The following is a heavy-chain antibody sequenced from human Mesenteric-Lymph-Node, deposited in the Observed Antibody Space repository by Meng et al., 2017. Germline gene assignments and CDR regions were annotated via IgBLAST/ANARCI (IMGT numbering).Heavy chain of an antibody. D-gene: IGHD1-26*01. CDR3: ARESSGIGDY. CDR2: IYYSGST. CDR1: GGSISSYY. J-gene: IGHJ4*02. Sequence: SETLSLTCTVSGGSISSYYWSWIRQPPGKGLEWIGYIYYSGSTNYNPSLKSRVTISVDTSKNQFSLKLSSVTAADTAVYYCARESSGIGDYWGQGTLVTVSS. V-gene: IGHV4-59*01.